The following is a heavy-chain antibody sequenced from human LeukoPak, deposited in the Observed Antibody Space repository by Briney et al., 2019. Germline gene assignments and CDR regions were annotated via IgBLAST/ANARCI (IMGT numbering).Heavy chain of an antibody. Sequence: PGGSLRLSCAASGFTFSSYSMIWVRQAPGKGLESVAIVNEDGSAKYYLDSVKGRFTISRDNARNSLYLEMNSLRAEDTAVYYCARDYWRSIDHWGQGTLVTVSS. CDR2: VNEDGSAK. CDR1: GFTFSSYS. V-gene: IGHV3-7*01. J-gene: IGHJ4*02. CDR3: ARDYWRSIDH. D-gene: IGHD1-1*01.